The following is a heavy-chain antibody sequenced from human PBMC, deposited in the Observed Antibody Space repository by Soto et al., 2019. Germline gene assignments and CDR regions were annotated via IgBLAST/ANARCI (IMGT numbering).Heavy chain of an antibody. Sequence: GASVKVSCKASGGTFSSYAISWVRQAPGQGLEWMGGIIPIFGTANYAQKFQGRVTITADESTSTAYMELSSLRSEDTAVYYCARWDHTAMARYYFDYWGQGTLVTVSS. CDR1: GGTFSSYA. CDR3: ARWDHTAMARYYFDY. V-gene: IGHV1-69*13. J-gene: IGHJ4*02. CDR2: IIPIFGTA. D-gene: IGHD5-18*01.